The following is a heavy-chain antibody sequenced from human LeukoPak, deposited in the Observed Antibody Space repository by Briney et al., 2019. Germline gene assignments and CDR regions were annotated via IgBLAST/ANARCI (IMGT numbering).Heavy chain of an antibody. Sequence: ASVKVSCKASGYTFTCYYMNWVRQAPGQGLEWMGWINPKSGGTNYAQKFQGRVTMTRDTSISTAYMELSRLRSDDTAVYYCARAVQIYYFDYWGQGTLVTVSS. V-gene: IGHV1-2*02. CDR2: INPKSGGT. J-gene: IGHJ4*02. CDR1: GYTFTCYY. CDR3: ARAVQIYYFDY. D-gene: IGHD2-15*01.